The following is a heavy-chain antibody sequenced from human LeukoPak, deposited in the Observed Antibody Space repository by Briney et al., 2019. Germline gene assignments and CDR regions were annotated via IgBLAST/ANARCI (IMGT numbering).Heavy chain of an antibody. CDR1: GFSFSAYN. J-gene: IGHJ4*02. D-gene: IGHD3-10*01. CDR2: IKQDGSEK. V-gene: IGHV3-7*01. CDR3: ARDRPYYYGLGTMAYGY. Sequence: PGGSLRLSCAASGFSFSAYNINWVRQAPGKGLEWVANIKQDGSEKYYVDSVKGRFTISRDNAKKSLYLQMNSLRAEDTAVYYCARDRPYYYGLGTMAYGYWGQGTLVTVSS.